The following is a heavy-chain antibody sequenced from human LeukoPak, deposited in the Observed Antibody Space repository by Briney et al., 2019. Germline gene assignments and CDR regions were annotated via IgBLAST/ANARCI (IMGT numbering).Heavy chain of an antibody. CDR1: GGSFSGYY. CDR2: INHSGST. CDR3: ARGVGYSSGWYMSN. D-gene: IGHD6-19*01. J-gene: IGHJ4*02. V-gene: IGHV4-34*01. Sequence: SETLSLTCAVYGGSFSGYYWSWIRQPPGKGLEWIGEINHSGSTNYNPSLKSRVTISVDTSKNQFSLKLSSVTAADTAVYYCARGVGYSSGWYMSNWGRGTLVTVSS.